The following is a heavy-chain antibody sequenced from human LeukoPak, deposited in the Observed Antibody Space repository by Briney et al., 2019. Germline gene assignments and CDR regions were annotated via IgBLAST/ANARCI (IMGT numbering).Heavy chain of an antibody. CDR2: ISYDGSNK. Sequence: QPGGSLRLSCAASGFTFSSYAMHWVRQAPGKGLEWVAVISYDGSNKYYADSVKGRFTISRDNSKNTLYLQMNSLRAVDTAVYYCARSPVVVAATNRPFDYWGQGTLVTVSS. CDR3: ARSPVVVAATNRPFDY. V-gene: IGHV3-30-3*01. CDR1: GFTFSSYA. J-gene: IGHJ4*02. D-gene: IGHD2-15*01.